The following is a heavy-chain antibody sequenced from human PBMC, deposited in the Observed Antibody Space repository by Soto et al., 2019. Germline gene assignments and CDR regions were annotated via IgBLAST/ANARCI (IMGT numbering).Heavy chain of an antibody. D-gene: IGHD2-2*01. V-gene: IGHV4-34*01. CDR1: GGSFSGYQ. CDR2: INHRGST. CDR3: ARGRQVAPSALFRRAGDYSLDV. Sequence: SETLSLTCAVYGGSFSGYQWTWIRQPPGKGLEWIGEINHRGSTNLNPSLGSRVTFLVDTSKNQFSLKLRSVTAADTAVYYCARGRQVAPSALFRRAGDYSLDVWGQGTTVTVSS. J-gene: IGHJ6*02.